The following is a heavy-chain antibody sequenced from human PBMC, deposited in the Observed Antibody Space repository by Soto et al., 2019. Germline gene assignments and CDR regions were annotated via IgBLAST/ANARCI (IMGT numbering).Heavy chain of an antibody. CDR1: GYTFTYYG. D-gene: IGHD2-2*01. Sequence: ASVKVSFKASGYTFTYYGISWLRQAPGQGLEWMGWVSGHNGDTNYAQKVQGRVTMTTDTTTSTAYMELRRLTSDDTAVYYCARSPDIIVVPGAKGGLDAWGQGTTVTVSS. CDR3: ARSPDIIVVPGAKGGLDA. J-gene: IGHJ6*02. V-gene: IGHV1-18*04. CDR2: VSGHNGDT.